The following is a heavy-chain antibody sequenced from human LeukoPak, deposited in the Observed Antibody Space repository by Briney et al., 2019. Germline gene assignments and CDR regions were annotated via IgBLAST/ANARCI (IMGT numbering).Heavy chain of an antibody. D-gene: IGHD2-21*02. CDR3: AKAVVVTALFDS. CDR2: ISDSGSTT. J-gene: IGHJ4*02. V-gene: IGHV3-23*01. CDR1: GFTFSSYA. Sequence: GGSLRLSCAASGFTFSSYAMSWVRQAPGKGLEWASAISDSGSTTYHADSVKGRFTISRDNSKNTLYLQMDSLRVEDTAVYYCAKAVVVTALFDSWGQGNLVTVSS.